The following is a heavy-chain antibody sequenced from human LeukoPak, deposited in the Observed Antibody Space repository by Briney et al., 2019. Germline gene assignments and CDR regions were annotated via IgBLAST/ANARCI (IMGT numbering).Heavy chain of an antibody. CDR1: GGSFSDYF. CDR2: INHGGGT. D-gene: IGHD1-26*01. V-gene: IGHV4-34*01. J-gene: IGHJ4*02. CDR3: ARALQTATYGIDY. Sequence: SETLSLTCAVYGGSFSDYFWNWIRQTPGKGLEWIGEINHGGGTNYNPSLKSRATISVDTSKKQFSLNLTSATAADTAVYYCARALQTATYGIDYWGQGTLVTVSS.